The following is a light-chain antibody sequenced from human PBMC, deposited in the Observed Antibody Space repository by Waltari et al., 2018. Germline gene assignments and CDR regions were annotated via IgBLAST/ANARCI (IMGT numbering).Light chain of an antibody. V-gene: IGKV1-17*03. J-gene: IGKJ1*01. CDR3: LQHYTYPPT. CDR2: AVS. Sequence: DIQMTQSPSAMSASVGDRVAITCRASQDVGNFLAWVQQKPGTVPKRLIYAVSSLESGVPSRFSGSDSGTEFTLTINRLQPEDLATYFCLQHYTYPPTFGQGTRVEVK. CDR1: QDVGNF.